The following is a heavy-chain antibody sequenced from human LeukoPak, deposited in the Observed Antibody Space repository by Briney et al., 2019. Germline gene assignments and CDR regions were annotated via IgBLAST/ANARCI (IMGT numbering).Heavy chain of an antibody. D-gene: IGHD4-17*01. V-gene: IGHV4-34*01. Sequence: SETLSLTCAVYGGSFSGYYWSWIRQPPGKGLEWIGEINHSGSTNYNPSLKGRVTISVDTSKNQFSLKLSSVTAADTAVYYCARATRVTVTTSIDYWGQGTLVTVSS. CDR1: GGSFSGYY. CDR2: INHSGST. J-gene: IGHJ4*02. CDR3: ARATRVTVTTSIDY.